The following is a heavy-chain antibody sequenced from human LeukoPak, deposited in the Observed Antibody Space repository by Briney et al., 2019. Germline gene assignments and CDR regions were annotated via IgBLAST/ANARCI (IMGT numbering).Heavy chain of an antibody. CDR3: ARGNWVFDY. Sequence: GGSLRLSCVASGFPFSSYWMTWVRQAPGKGLEWVANIKQDGSEKYYVDSVKGRFTISRDNAKNSLYLQMNSLRAEDTAVYYCARGNWVFDYWGQGTLVTVSS. CDR1: GFPFSSYW. CDR2: IKQDGSEK. V-gene: IGHV3-7*03. D-gene: IGHD7-27*01. J-gene: IGHJ4*02.